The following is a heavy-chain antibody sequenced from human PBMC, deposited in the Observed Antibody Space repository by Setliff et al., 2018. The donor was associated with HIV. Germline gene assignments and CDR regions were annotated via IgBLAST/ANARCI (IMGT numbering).Heavy chain of an antibody. V-gene: IGHV4-61*09. Sequence: SETLSLTCTVSGGSISSGSYYWSWIRQPAGKGLEWIGHIYTDGSTNFNPSLRSRVTISVDTSKNQFSLKLSSVTAADTAVYYCARGLRSSTYYYGKNYMDVWGKGTTVTVSS. CDR1: GGSISSGSYY. CDR3: ARGLRSSTYYYGKNYMDV. D-gene: IGHD1-26*01. CDR2: IYTDGST. J-gene: IGHJ6*03.